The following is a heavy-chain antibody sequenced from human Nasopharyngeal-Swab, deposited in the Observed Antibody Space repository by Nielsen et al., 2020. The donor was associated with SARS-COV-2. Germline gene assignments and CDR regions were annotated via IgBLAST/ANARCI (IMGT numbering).Heavy chain of an antibody. V-gene: IGHV3-49*02. CDR2: IATNTYDGTA. CDR1: GFPLASYA. Sequence: GESLKISCKPSGFPLASYALTWVRQAPGRGLEWLGFIATNTYDGTAKYAASVRDRFSISRDDSRNVAYLQMGRLTLDDTALYHCVRGQKAFDVWGQGAMVTVSS. CDR3: VRGQKAFDV. J-gene: IGHJ3*01.